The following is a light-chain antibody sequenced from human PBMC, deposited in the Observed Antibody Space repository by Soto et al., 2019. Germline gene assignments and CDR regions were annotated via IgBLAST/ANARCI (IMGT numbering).Light chain of an antibody. Sequence: QSVLTQSPSVSGAPGQRVIISCTGSSSNIGAGYDVHWYQQLPGAAPKLLIYANINRPSGVPDRFSGSKSGSSASLAITGLQAEDEADYHCQSYDSSLSGSVFGGGTKLTVL. CDR1: SSNIGAGYD. CDR2: ANI. J-gene: IGLJ2*01. CDR3: QSYDSSLSGSV. V-gene: IGLV1-40*01.